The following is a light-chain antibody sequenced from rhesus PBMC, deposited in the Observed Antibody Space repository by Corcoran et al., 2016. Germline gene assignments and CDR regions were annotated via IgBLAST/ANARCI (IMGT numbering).Light chain of an antibody. J-gene: IGKJ1*01. CDR3: LQHRSYPRT. CDR2: SAS. V-gene: IGKV1-28*02. CDR1: QDISRY. Sequence: DIQMTQSSSSLSASVGDTVTITCRASQDISRYLNWFQQKPGKAPKLLIYSASNLESGVPSRFSGTGSGTEFTLTISSLQPGDFASYYCLQHRSYPRTFGQGTKVEIK.